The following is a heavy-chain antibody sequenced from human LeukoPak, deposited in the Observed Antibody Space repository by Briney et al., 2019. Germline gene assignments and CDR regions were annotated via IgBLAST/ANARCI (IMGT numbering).Heavy chain of an antibody. CDR3: ATQAPYYGWFGSFDY. J-gene: IGHJ4*02. CDR2: ISYDGSNK. CDR1: GFTFSSYG. V-gene: IGHV3-30*03. Sequence: GGSLRLSCAASGFTFSSYGMHWVRQAPGKGLEWVAVISYDGSNKYYADSVKGRFTISRDNSKNTLYLQMNSLRAEDTAVYYCATQAPYYGWFGSFDYWGQGTLVTVSS. D-gene: IGHD3-10*01.